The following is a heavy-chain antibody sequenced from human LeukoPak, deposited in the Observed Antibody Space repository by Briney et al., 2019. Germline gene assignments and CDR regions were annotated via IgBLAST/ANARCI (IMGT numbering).Heavy chain of an antibody. Sequence: GESLPISCKGSGYTFTDYWIGWVRQLPGRGLEWMAVIYPGDSRTRYNPSFQGQVTISVDKSINTAYLKWSSLKASDAALYYCACRMLASTRFEPWGQGTLVTVSS. CDR1: GYTFTDYW. CDR2: IYPGDSRT. CDR3: ACRMLASTRFEP. V-gene: IGHV5-51*01. D-gene: IGHD3-16*01. J-gene: IGHJ5*02.